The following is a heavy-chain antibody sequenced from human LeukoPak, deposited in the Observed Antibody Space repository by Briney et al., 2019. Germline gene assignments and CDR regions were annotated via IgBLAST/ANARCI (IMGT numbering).Heavy chain of an antibody. Sequence: GGSLRLSCAASGFTFSSYWMSWVRQAPGKGLGWVANIKQDGSEKYYVDSVKGRFTISRDNAKNSLYLQMNSLRAEDTAVYYCARAIVVVPAASLFYFDYWGQGTLVTVSS. V-gene: IGHV3-7*04. J-gene: IGHJ4*02. CDR3: ARAIVVVPAASLFYFDY. CDR1: GFTFSSYW. D-gene: IGHD2-2*01. CDR2: IKQDGSEK.